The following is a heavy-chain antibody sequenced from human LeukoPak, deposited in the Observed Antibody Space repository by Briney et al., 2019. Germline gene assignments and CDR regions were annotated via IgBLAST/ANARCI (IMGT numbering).Heavy chain of an antibody. V-gene: IGHV3-15*01. Sequence: AGGSLRLSCAASGFTFSSAWMTWVRQAPGKGLEWVGRVRSKADGGTTDYAAPAKGRFTISRDDSKNTLYLQMNSLKTEDTAVYYCTTGLVGATPFDYWGQGTLVTVSS. CDR2: VRSKADGGTT. CDR3: TTGLVGATPFDY. CDR1: GFTFSSAW. J-gene: IGHJ4*02. D-gene: IGHD1-26*01.